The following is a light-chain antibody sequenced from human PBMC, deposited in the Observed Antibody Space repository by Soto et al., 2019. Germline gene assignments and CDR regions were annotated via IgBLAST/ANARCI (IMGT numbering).Light chain of an antibody. CDR1: QDISNY. V-gene: IGKV1-33*01. J-gene: IGKJ4*01. Sequence: DIPMTPSPSSLSASVGDRVTITCQASQDISNYLNWYQQKPGKAPKLLIYDASNLETGVPSRFSGSGFGTDFTFTISSLQPEDIATYYCQQYDNLPITFGGGTKVEIK. CDR3: QQYDNLPIT. CDR2: DAS.